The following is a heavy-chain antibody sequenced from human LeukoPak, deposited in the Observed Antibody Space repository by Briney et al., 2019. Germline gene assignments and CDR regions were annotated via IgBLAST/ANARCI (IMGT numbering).Heavy chain of an antibody. V-gene: IGHV3-48*03. CDR2: ISSSGSTI. CDR3: AREGVRDYYYYMDV. CDR1: GFTFSSYE. J-gene: IGHJ6*03. Sequence: GGSLRLSCAASGFTFSSYEMNWVRQAPGKGLEWVSYISSSGSTIYYADSVKGRFTISRDNAKNSLYLQMNSLRAEDTAVYYCAREGVRDYYYYMDVWGNGTTVTISS. D-gene: IGHD3-16*01.